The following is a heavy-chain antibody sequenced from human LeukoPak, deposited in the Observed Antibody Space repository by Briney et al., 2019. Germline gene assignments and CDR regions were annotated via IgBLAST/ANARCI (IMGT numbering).Heavy chain of an antibody. V-gene: IGHV3-48*02. J-gene: IGHJ3*02. CDR3: ARARGFDI. CDR2: ISGSSSTT. Sequence: GGSLRLSCAASGFTFSNYNMNWVRQAPGKGLEWVSYISGSSSTTSYADSVKGRFTISRDNAKNSLYLQMNSLRDEDTAVYYCARARGFDIWGQGTMVTVSS. D-gene: IGHD3-10*01. CDR1: GFTFSNYN.